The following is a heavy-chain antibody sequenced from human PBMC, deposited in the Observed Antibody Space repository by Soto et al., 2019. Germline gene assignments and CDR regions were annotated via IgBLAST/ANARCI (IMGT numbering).Heavy chain of an antibody. Sequence: QVQLVQSGAEVKKPGSSVKVSCKASGGTFSIYAISWVRQAPGQGLEWMGGIIPIFGTANYAQKLQGRVTITADKSTGPDHLDLSSLRSEDTAVYYCVIPSNACGGRFDYWGQGTLVTVSS. V-gene: IGHV1-69*06. CDR1: GGTFSIYA. CDR3: VIPSNACGGRFDY. D-gene: IGHD2-21*01. J-gene: IGHJ4*02. CDR2: IIPIFGTA.